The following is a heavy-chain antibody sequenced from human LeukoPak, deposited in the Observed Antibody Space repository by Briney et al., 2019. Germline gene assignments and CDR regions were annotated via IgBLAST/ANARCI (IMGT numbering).Heavy chain of an antibody. V-gene: IGHV3-7*03. CDR3: ARGGGLDV. CDR1: GFTFSSYW. D-gene: IGHD3/OR15-3a*01. CDR2: INHNGNVN. Sequence: GGSLRLSCAASGFTFSSYWMNWARQAPGKGPEWVASINHNGNVNYYVDSVKGRFTISRDNAKNSLYLQMSNLRAEDTAVYFCARGGGLDVWGQGTLVTVSS. J-gene: IGHJ4*02.